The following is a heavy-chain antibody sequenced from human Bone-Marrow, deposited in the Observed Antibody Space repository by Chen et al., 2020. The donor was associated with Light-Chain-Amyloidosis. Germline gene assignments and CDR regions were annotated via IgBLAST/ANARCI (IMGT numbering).Heavy chain of an antibody. CDR3: ARYFYGSGSLWFFDY. CDR1: GQIFTNYG. J-gene: IGHJ4*02. V-gene: IGHV1-18*04. CDR2: ISLFNGNT. Sequence: QVQVMQSGPELKKPGASVRLSCTASGQIFTNYGVPWVRQAPGQGLEWMGWISLFNGNTNYPQKFQGRVTMTTDTSTNTGSMELRSLTSDDTAVYYCARYFYGSGSLWFFDYWGQGTLVTVSS. D-gene: IGHD3-10*01.